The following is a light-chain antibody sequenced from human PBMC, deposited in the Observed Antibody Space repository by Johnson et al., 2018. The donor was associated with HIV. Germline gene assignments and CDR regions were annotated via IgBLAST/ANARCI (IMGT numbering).Light chain of an antibody. Sequence: QAVLTQPPSVSAAPGQKVTISCSGSSSNIGNNYVSWYQQLPGTAPKLLIYENNKRPSGIPDRFSGPKSGTSATLGITVLQTGDEADYYCGTWDSSLSAGVFGTGTKFTVL. CDR3: GTWDSSLSAGV. V-gene: IGLV1-51*02. CDR2: ENN. J-gene: IGLJ1*01. CDR1: SSNIGNNY.